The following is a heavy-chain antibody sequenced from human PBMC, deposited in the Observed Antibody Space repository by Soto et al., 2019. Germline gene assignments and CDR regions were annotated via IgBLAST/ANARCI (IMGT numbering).Heavy chain of an antibody. CDR2: IWYDGSNK. CDR1: EFTSSNHG. V-gene: IGHV3-33*08. CDR3: ARDLYDSSGYYSAPFDY. J-gene: IGHJ4*01. Sequence: GVPLRLPCAASEFTSSNHGMRWISKTQGKGLEWVAVIWYDGSNKYYADSVKGRFTISRDNSKNTLYLQMNSLRAEDTAVYYCARDLYDSSGYYSAPFDYWGQEPWSPSPQ. D-gene: IGHD3-22*01.